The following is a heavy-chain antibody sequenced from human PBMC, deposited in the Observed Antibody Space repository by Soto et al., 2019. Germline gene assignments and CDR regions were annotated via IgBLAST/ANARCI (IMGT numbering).Heavy chain of an antibody. Sequence: PSETLSLTCTVSGGSISNSDYYWSWIRQSPGKGLEWIGYIFFTGTTHYNPSLKSRVLISVDTSKNQFSLNLNSVTAADSAVYYCARVSYGGDTEFDWWGQGTLVT. CDR2: IFFTGTT. D-gene: IGHD2-21*02. CDR3: ARVSYGGDTEFDW. V-gene: IGHV4-30-4*01. J-gene: IGHJ4*02. CDR1: GGSISNSDYY.